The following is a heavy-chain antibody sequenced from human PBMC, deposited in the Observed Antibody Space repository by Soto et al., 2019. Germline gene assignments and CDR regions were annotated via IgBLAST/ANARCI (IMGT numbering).Heavy chain of an antibody. D-gene: IGHD5-18*01. CDR1: GGSISSYY. Sequence: QVQLQESGPGLVKPSETLSLTCTVSGGSISSYYWSWIRQPAGKGLEWIGRIYTSGSTNYNPSLKRRVTMSVDTSKSQFSLKLSSVTAADTAVYYCARDFPLVSIQLWSTRASPNWFDPWGQGTLVTVSS. CDR3: ARDFPLVSIQLWSTRASPNWFDP. CDR2: IYTSGST. J-gene: IGHJ5*02. V-gene: IGHV4-4*07.